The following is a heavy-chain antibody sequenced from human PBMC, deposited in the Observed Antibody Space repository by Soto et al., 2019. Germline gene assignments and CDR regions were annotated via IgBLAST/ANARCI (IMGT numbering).Heavy chain of an antibody. J-gene: IGHJ6*02. Sequence: KQSQTLSLTCAISGDSVSSNRAAWNWIRQSPSRGLEWLGRTYYRSKLYNDYAVAVKSRITINPDTSKNQFSLQLNSVTPEDTAVYYCARESGLNIVVVVAATDYGMDVWGQGTTVTVSS. D-gene: IGHD2-15*01. CDR2: TYYRSKLYN. CDR3: ARESGLNIVVVVAATDYGMDV. V-gene: IGHV6-1*01. CDR1: GDSVSSNRAA.